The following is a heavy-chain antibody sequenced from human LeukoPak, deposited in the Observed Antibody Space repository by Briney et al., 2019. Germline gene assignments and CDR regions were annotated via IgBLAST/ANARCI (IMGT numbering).Heavy chain of an antibody. J-gene: IGHJ4*02. V-gene: IGHV1-18*01. Sequence: ASVKVSCKASGYTFTSYGISWVRQAPGQGLEWMGWISAYNSNTNYAQKLQGRVTMTTDTSTSTAYMELRSLRSDDTAVYYCARDLTLEPLYYFDYWGQGTLATVSS. CDR1: GYTFTSYG. D-gene: IGHD1-1*01. CDR3: ARDLTLEPLYYFDY. CDR2: ISAYNSNT.